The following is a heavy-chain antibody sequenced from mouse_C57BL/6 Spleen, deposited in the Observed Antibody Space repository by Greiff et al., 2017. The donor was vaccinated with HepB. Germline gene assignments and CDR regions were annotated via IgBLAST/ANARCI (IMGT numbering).Heavy chain of an antibody. V-gene: IGHV5-6*01. CDR2: ISSGGSYT. J-gene: IGHJ1*03. D-gene: IGHD1-1*01. CDR1: GFTFSSYG. CDR3: ARHKGSSPWYFDV. Sequence: EVQVVESGGDLVKPGGSLKLSCAASGFTFSSYGMSWVRQTPDKRLEWVATISSGGSYTYYPDSVKGRSTISRDNAKNTLYLQMSSLKSEDTAMYYCARHKGSSPWYFDVWGTGTTVTVSS.